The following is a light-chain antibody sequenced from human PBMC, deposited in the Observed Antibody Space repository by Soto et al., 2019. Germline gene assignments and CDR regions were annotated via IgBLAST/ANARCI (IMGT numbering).Light chain of an antibody. V-gene: IGLV1-40*01. J-gene: IGLJ2*01. CDR2: ANT. CDR3: QSYDSGLSGSI. Sequence: QSVLTQLPSVSGAPGQRVTISCSGTTSNIGAGYDVYWYQLLPGTAPKLLIYANTDRPSGVPDRFSGSKSGTSASLAITGLQAEDEADYYCQSYDSGLSGSIFGGGTKVTVL. CDR1: TSNIGAGYD.